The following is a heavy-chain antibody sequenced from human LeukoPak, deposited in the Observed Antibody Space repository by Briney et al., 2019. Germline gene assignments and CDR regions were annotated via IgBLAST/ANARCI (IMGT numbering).Heavy chain of an antibody. D-gene: IGHD3-3*01. J-gene: IGHJ4*02. V-gene: IGHV4-39*01. Sequence: SETLSLTCTVSGGSISSRSYYWGWVRQPLGKGLEWIGSIYYGGYTYYNPSLKSRVTISVDTSKNQFSLKLSSVTAADTAIYYCQSRFLEWLLDYWGQGTLVTVSS. CDR3: QSRFLEWLLDY. CDR1: GGSISSRSYY. CDR2: IYYGGYT.